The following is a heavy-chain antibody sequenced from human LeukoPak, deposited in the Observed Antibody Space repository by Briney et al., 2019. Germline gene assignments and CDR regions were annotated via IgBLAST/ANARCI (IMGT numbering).Heavy chain of an antibody. J-gene: IGHJ4*02. CDR1: GYTFTSNY. Sequence: GASVKVSCKASGYTFTSNYINWVRQASGQGLEWMGMIYPRDGSTSYAQKFQGRVTVTRDTSTSTVHMELSGLRSEDTAVYYCARDQEGFDYWGQGTLVTVSS. CDR3: ARDQEGFDY. V-gene: IGHV1-46*01. CDR2: IYPRDGST.